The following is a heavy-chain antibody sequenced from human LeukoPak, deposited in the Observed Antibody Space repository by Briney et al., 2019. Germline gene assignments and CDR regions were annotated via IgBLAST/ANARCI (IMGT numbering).Heavy chain of an antibody. J-gene: IGHJ4*02. Sequence: GESLKISCKASGYTFTGYYMHWVRQAPGQGLEWMGRIIPNSGGTNSGQKFQGRLTMTRDTSISTAYMELSRLSSDDTPVYYCARGDYDTSGYKFDYWGQGTLVTVSP. V-gene: IGHV1-2*06. CDR3: ARGDYDTSGYKFDY. CDR2: IIPNSGGT. CDR1: GYTFTGYY. D-gene: IGHD3-22*01.